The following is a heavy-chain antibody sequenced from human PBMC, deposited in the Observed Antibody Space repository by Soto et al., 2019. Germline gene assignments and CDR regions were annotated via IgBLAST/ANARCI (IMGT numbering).Heavy chain of an antibody. CDR3: ARWRGAVATHDS. D-gene: IGHD5-12*01. CDR2: ISPNSGAS. CDR1: GYSFIDYY. Sequence: QVQLVQSGAEVKKSGASVKVSCRTSGYSFIDYYVHWVRQAPGQGLEWVGWISPNSGASKYAENFYGRVTLTRDRSTSTVYMELTGLRSDDTAVYYCARWRGAVATHDSCVQGTLVTVYS. J-gene: IGHJ4*02. V-gene: IGHV1-2*02.